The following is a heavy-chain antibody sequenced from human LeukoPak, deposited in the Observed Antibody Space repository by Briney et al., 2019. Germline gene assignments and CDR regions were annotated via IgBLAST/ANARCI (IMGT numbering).Heavy chain of an antibody. CDR1: GFTFSSYG. V-gene: IGHV3-30*02. Sequence: GGSLRLSCAASGFTFSSYGMHWVRQAPGKGLEWVAFIRYDGSNKYYADSVKGRFTISRDNSKNTLYLQMNSLRAEDTAVYYCASSSLKYSSSWYYFDYWGQGTLVTVSS. D-gene: IGHD6-13*01. CDR3: ASSSLKYSSSWYYFDY. CDR2: IRYDGSNK. J-gene: IGHJ4*02.